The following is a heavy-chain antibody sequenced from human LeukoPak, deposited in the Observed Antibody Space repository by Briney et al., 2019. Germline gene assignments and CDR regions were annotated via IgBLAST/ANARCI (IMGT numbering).Heavy chain of an antibody. V-gene: IGHV3-23*01. CDR3: AKRGIVIRAVIIIGFHKEAYYFDY. Sequence: GGPLSFSCEASGFTFGNFAMTWVRKAPGKGLEWVPVISERGGSKNYADSVKGRFIISRDTSENTVYLQMNSLRVEDTAVYFCAKRGIVIRAVIIIGFHKEAYYFDYWGQGILVTVSS. CDR1: GFTFGNFA. D-gene: IGHD3-10*01. CDR2: ISERGGSK. J-gene: IGHJ4*02.